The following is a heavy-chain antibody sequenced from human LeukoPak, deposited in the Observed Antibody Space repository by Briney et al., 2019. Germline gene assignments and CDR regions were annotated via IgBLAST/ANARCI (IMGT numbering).Heavy chain of an antibody. CDR2: INHSGST. Sequence: SETLSLTCAVYGGSFSGYYWSWIRQPPGKGLEWIGEINHSGSTNYNPSLKSRVTISVDTSKNQFSLKLSSVTAADTAVYYCARPISSGWYPNWFDPWGQGTLVTVSS. CDR1: GGSFSGYY. J-gene: IGHJ5*02. V-gene: IGHV4-34*01. D-gene: IGHD6-19*01. CDR3: ARPISSGWYPNWFDP.